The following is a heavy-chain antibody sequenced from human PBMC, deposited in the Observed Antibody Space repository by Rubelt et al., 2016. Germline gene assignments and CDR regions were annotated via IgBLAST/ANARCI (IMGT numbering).Heavy chain of an antibody. V-gene: IGHV3-30*03. CDR3: ARDEGNHDFWSGSYNAPCDR. D-gene: IGHD3-3*01. CDR2: ISYDGSNE. Sequence: QVQLVESGGGVVQPGGSLRLSCAASGFTFSSYGMHWVRQAPGKGLEWVAVISYDGSNEYYADSVKGRFTASRDNDKNTLYLQMNSLRADDTAGYYCARDEGNHDFWSGSYNAPCDRWGQGTLVTVSS. J-gene: IGHJ5*02. CDR1: GFTFSSYG.